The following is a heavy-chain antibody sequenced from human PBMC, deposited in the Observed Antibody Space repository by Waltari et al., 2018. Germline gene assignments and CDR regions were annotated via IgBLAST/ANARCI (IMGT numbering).Heavy chain of an antibody. D-gene: IGHD2-15*01. CDR1: GASMSTTYC. V-gene: IGHV4-4*02. CDR3: ARDRGRGLYLDS. Sequence: QSQESGPGLVKPSWTLSPTCGVSGASMSTTYCWSWVRQPPGKGLEWIGQVRGDGRTNYNPSFASRVTVSLDTYNNQFSLMVTSATAADTAVYYCARDRGRGLYLDSWGPGTLVTVSP. CDR2: VRGDGRT. J-gene: IGHJ4*02.